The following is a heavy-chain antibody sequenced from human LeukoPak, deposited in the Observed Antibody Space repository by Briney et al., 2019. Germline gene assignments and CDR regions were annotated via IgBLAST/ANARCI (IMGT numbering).Heavy chain of an antibody. D-gene: IGHD6-13*01. V-gene: IGHV4-34*01. CDR3: ARGGQVAAASPYDY. Sequence: SETLSLTCAVYGGSFSGYYWSWIRQPPGKGLEWIGEINHIGSTNYNPSLKSRVTISVDTSKNQFSLKLSSVTAADTAVYYCARGGQVAAASPYDYWGQGTLVTVSS. J-gene: IGHJ4*02. CDR1: GGSFSGYY. CDR2: INHIGST.